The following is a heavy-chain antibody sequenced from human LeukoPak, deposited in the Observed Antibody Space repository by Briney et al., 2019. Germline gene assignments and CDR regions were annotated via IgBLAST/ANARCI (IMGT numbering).Heavy chain of an antibody. CDR1: GYTFTAHY. CDR3: ARDGSGAERYYDSSGYCPLI. Sequence: GASVKVSCEASGYTFTAHYMHWVRQAPGQGLEWMGIINPSGGSTSYAQKFQGRVTMTRDTSTSTVYMELSSLRSEDTAVYYCARDGSGAERYYDSSGYCPLIWGQGTLVTVSS. CDR2: INPSGGST. D-gene: IGHD3-22*01. V-gene: IGHV1-46*01. J-gene: IGHJ4*02.